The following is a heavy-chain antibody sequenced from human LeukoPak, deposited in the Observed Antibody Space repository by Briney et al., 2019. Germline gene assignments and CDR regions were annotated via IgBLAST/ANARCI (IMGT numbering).Heavy chain of an antibody. Sequence: PGRSLRLSCAASGFTFSSYGMHWVRQAPGKGLEWVAVISYDGSNKYYADSVKGRFTISRDNSKNTLYLQMNSLGAEDTAVYYCARVPTPPYCSGGSCNGVLGDYYYGMDVWGQGTTVAVSS. CDR3: ARVPTPPYCSGGSCNGVLGDYYYGMDV. CDR2: ISYDGSNK. D-gene: IGHD2-15*01. CDR1: GFTFSSYG. J-gene: IGHJ6*02. V-gene: IGHV3-30*03.